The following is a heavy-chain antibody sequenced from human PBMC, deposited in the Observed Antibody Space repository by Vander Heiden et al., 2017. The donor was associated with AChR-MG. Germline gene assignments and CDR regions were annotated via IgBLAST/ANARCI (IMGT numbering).Heavy chain of an antibody. J-gene: IGHJ6*02. D-gene: IGHD2-2*01. CDR2: IDPSDSYT. CDR3: ARWIVVVPAADYYYGMDV. V-gene: IGHV5-10-1*03. CDR1: GYSFTSYW. Sequence: EVQLVQSGAEVKKPGESLRISCKGSGYSFTSYWISWVRQMPGKGLEWMGRIDPSDSYTNYSPSFQGHVTISADKSISTAYLQWSSLKASDTAMYYCARWIVVVPAADYYYGMDVWGQGTTVTVSS.